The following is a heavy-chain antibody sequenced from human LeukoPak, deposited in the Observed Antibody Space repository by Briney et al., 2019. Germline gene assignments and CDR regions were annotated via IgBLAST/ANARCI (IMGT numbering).Heavy chain of an antibody. CDR3: ARDLTYYYDSSGNWFDP. Sequence: SETLSLTCTVSGGSISSYYWSWIRQPPGKGLEWIGYIYYSGSTNYNPSLKSRVTISVDTSKNQFSLKLSSVTAADTAVYYGARDLTYYYDSSGNWFDPWGQGTLVTVSS. D-gene: IGHD3-22*01. CDR2: IYYSGST. J-gene: IGHJ5*02. V-gene: IGHV4-59*01. CDR1: GGSISSYY.